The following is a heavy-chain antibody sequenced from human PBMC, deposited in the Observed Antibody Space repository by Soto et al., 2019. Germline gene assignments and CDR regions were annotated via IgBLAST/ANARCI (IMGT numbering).Heavy chain of an antibody. V-gene: IGHV2-5*01. CDR1: GFSLSTSGVG. CDR3: AHRPADYYDILTGGLMGYFDY. CDR2: IYWNDDK. D-gene: IGHD3-9*01. Sequence: QITLKESGPTLVQRTQTLTLTCTFSGFSLSTSGVGVGWIRQPPGKALEWLALIYWNDDKRYRPSLKSRITNSKDHSNNQGVHKLSKMDPVDTATYYYAHRPADYYDILTGGLMGYFDYWGQGTLVTASS. J-gene: IGHJ4*02.